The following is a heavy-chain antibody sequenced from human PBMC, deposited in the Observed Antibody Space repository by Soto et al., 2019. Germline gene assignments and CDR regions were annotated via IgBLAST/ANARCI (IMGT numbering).Heavy chain of an antibody. CDR1: GYSFTSYW. CDR3: ARLWVVTREDAFDI. J-gene: IGHJ3*02. CDR2: IDPSDSYT. D-gene: IGHD2-21*02. Sequence: GESLKISCKGSGYSFTSYWISWVRQMPGKGLEWIGRIDPSDSYTNYSPPFQGHVTISADKSISTAYLQWSSLKASDTAMYYCARLWVVTREDAFDIWGQGTMVTVSS. V-gene: IGHV5-10-1*01.